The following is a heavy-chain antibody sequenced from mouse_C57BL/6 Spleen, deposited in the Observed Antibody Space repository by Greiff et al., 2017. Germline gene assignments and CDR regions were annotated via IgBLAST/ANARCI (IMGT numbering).Heavy chain of an antibody. Sequence: VQLQQPGAELVRPGTSVKLSCKASGYTFTSYWMHWVKQRPGQGLEWIGVIDPSDSYTNYNQKFKGKATLTVDTSSSTAYMQLSSLTSEDSAVYYCSRKAYYSNSYYFDYWGQGTTLTVSS. V-gene: IGHV1-59*01. CDR2: IDPSDSYT. J-gene: IGHJ2*01. CDR3: SRKAYYSNSYYFDY. D-gene: IGHD2-5*01. CDR1: GYTFTSYW.